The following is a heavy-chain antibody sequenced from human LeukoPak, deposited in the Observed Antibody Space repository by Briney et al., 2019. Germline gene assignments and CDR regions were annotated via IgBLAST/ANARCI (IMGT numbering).Heavy chain of an antibody. CDR3: ARGSNYGGNSDAFDI. CDR2: IRYDGSNK. CDR1: GFTFSSYG. J-gene: IGHJ3*02. V-gene: IGHV3-30*02. Sequence: GGSLRLSCAASGFTFSSYGMHWVRQAPGKGLEWVAFIRYDGSNKYYADSVKGRFTISRDNSKNTLYLQMNSLRAEDTAVYYCARGSNYGGNSDAFDIWGQGTMVTVSS. D-gene: IGHD4-23*01.